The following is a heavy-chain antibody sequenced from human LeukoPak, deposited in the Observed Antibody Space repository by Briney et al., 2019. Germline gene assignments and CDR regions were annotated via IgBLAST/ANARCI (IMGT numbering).Heavy chain of an antibody. J-gene: IGHJ4*02. V-gene: IGHV4-38-2*02. CDR3: ARHPTPLRYYYDSSGYYYFDY. D-gene: IGHD3-22*01. Sequence: KASETLSLTCTVSGYSISSGYYWGWIRQPPGKGLEWIGSIYHSGSTYYNPSLKSRVTISVDTSKNQFSLKLSSVTAADTAVYYCARHPTPLRYYYDSSGYYYFDYWGQGTLVTVSS. CDR2: IYHSGST. CDR1: GYSISSGYY.